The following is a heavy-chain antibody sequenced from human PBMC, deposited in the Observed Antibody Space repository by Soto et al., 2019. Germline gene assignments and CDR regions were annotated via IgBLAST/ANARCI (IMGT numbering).Heavy chain of an antibody. J-gene: IGHJ4*02. CDR1: GGSISSGGYS. CDR2: MYNSGST. V-gene: IGHV4-61*08. Sequence: SETLSLTCAVSGGSISSGGYSWTWIRQPPGKGLEWIGFMYNSGSTHYNPSLKSRVTISLDTSKNQFSLNLRSVTAADTAVYYCASMGYHYGAGSYPLDYWGQGTLVTVSS. CDR3: ASMGYHYGAGSYPLDY. D-gene: IGHD3-10*01.